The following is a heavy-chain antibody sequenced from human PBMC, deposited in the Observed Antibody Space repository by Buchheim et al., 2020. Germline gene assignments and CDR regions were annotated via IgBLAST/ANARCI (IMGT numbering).Heavy chain of an antibody. CDR1: VGSINGYY. J-gene: IGHJ4*02. D-gene: IGHD6-13*01. CDR3: ARHNALTSAGFDY. Sequence: QVQLQESGPGLVKPSEALSLTCTVSVGSINGYYWNWIRQPPGKGLEWIGYTFYSGSTNYNPSLKSRVTISVDLSKNQFFLKLSSVTAADTGVYYCARHNALTSAGFDYWGQGTL. CDR2: TFYSGST. V-gene: IGHV4-59*08.